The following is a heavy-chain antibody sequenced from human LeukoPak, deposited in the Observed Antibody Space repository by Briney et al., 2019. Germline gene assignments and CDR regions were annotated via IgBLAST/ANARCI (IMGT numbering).Heavy chain of an antibody. CDR2: ISSSSSYI. V-gene: IGHV3-21*04. D-gene: IGHD2-15*01. Sequence: TGGSLRLSCAASGFTFSSYSMNWVRQAPGKGLKWVSSISSSSSYIYYADSVKGRFTISRDNSKNTVYLQMNNLRVEDTAVYYCARGEVVAARFDFWGQGTLVTVSS. CDR1: GFTFSSYS. J-gene: IGHJ4*02. CDR3: ARGEVVAARFDF.